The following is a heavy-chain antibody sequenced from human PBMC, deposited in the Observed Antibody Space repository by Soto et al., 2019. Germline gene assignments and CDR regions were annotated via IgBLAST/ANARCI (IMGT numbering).Heavy chain of an antibody. J-gene: IGHJ4*02. D-gene: IGHD3-3*01. CDR2: MHYTGFS. V-gene: IGHV4-59*02. CDR1: GDSVTSHY. CDR3: AKDLGPGPETIFGMVIGYFDY. Sequence: SETLSLTCSFSGDSVTSHYLTWIRQSPEKGLEWIGYMHYTGFSHYNPSLKSRLTISVDRSKNQFTLQLTSVTVADTAVYYCAKDLGPGPETIFGMVIGYFDYWGQGTLVTVSS.